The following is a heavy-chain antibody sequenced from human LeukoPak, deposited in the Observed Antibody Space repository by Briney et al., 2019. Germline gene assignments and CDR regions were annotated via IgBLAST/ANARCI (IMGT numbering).Heavy chain of an antibody. J-gene: IGHJ5*02. CDR3: ARGGHYGSGNDFRFDP. V-gene: IGHV4-39*07. CDR1: GGSISSSSYY. CDR2: MYSSGST. Sequence: SETLSLTCTVSGGSISSSSYYWGWIRQPPGKGLEWIGSMYSSGSTYYNPSLKSRVTISVDTSKNQFSLKLSSVTAADTAVYYCARGGHYGSGNDFRFDPWGQGTLVTVSS. D-gene: IGHD3-10*01.